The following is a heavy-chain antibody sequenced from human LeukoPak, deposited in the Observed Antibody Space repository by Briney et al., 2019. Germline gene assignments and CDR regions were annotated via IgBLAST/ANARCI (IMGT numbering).Heavy chain of an antibody. Sequence: GGSLRLSCAASGFTFSDYYMGWIRQAPGKGLEWLSYISGSGTIIYYADSVKGRFTISRDNSKNTLYLQMNSLRAEDTAVYYCARDMLDEGNHIDYWGQGTLVTVSS. CDR1: GFTFSDYY. CDR2: ISGSGTII. V-gene: IGHV3-11*04. CDR3: ARDMLDEGNHIDY. D-gene: IGHD1-14*01. J-gene: IGHJ4*02.